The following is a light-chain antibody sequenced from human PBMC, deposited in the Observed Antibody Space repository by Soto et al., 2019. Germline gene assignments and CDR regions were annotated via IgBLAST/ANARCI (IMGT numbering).Light chain of an antibody. CDR2: DAS. J-gene: IGKJ1*01. CDR3: QQRSNWWT. Sequence: VMTQSPDTLSLSPGERATLSCRASQSVSSRLAWYQQKPGQAPRLLIYDASNRATGIPARLCGSGSGTDSTLTISSLEPEDFAVYYCQQRSNWWTFGQGAKVDIK. V-gene: IGKV3-11*01. CDR1: QSVSSR.